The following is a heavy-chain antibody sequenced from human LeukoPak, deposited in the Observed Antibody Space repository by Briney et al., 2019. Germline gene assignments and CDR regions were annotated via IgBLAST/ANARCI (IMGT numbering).Heavy chain of an antibody. D-gene: IGHD3-9*01. CDR2: ITNGGSTI. Sequence: PGGSLRLSCAASGFTFSDYNMNWVRQAPGKGLEWVSYITNGGSTIHHADSVKGRFTISRDNAKKTLYLQMNSLRAEDTDVYYCARSIGLTGGGVDVWGQGTTVTVSS. V-gene: IGHV3-11*01. CDR1: GFTFSDYN. J-gene: IGHJ6*02. CDR3: ARSIGLTGGGVDV.